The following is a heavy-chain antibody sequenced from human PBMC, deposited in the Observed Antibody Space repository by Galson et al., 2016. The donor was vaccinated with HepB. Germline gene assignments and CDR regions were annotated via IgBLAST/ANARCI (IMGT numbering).Heavy chain of an antibody. CDR2: TYYRSKWYN. CDR3: AREGSSGWLFDY. D-gene: IGHD6-19*01. V-gene: IGHV6-1*01. Sequence: CAISGDSVSSNSATWDWIRRSPSRGLEWLGRTYYRSKWYNDYAVSVKSRVTINPDTSKNQFSLQLNSVTPEDTAVYYCAREGSSGWLFDYWGQGTLVTVSS. J-gene: IGHJ4*02. CDR1: GDSVSSNSAT.